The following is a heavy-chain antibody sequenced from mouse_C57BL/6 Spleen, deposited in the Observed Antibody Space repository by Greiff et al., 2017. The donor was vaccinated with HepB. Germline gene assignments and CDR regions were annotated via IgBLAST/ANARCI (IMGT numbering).Heavy chain of an antibody. CDR3: ARPPTVVAPMDY. Sequence: VQGVESGAELARPGASVKLSCKASGYTFTSYGISWVKQRTGQGLEWIGEIYPSSGNTYYNEKFKGKATLTADKSSSTAYMELRSLTSEDSAVYFCARPPTVVAPMDYWGQGTSVTVSS. D-gene: IGHD1-1*01. V-gene: IGHV1-81*01. J-gene: IGHJ4*01. CDR1: GYTFTSYG. CDR2: IYPSSGNT.